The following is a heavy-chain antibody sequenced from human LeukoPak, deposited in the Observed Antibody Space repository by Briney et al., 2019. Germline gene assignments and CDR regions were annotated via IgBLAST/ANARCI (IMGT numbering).Heavy chain of an antibody. CDR2: INHSGST. CDR1: GGSFSGYY. J-gene: IGHJ6*02. V-gene: IGHV4-34*01. D-gene: IGHD2-2*01. CDR3: GRVRVVVPTGYYYYGMDV. Sequence: PSETLSLTCAVYGGSFSGYYWSWIRQPPGKGLEWIGEINHSGSTNYNPSLKSRVTISVDTSKNQFSLKLSSVTAADTAVYYCGRVRVVVPTGYYYYGMDVWGQGTTVTVSS.